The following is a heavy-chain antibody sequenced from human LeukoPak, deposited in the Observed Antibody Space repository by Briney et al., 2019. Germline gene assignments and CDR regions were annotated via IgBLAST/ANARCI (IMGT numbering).Heavy chain of an antibody. J-gene: IGHJ5*02. D-gene: IGHD6-19*01. CDR1: GYSFTAYF. CDR3: ARDQGIAVFKGGLNWFDP. V-gene: IGHV1-2*04. CDR2: INPYTGDT. Sequence: ASVKVSCKASGYSFTAYFMHWVRQAPGQGLEWMGWINPYTGDTEYAQNFQGWVTLTRDTSISTVYMEMSRLRSDDTAVYYCARDQGIAVFKGGLNWFDPWGQGTLVTVSS.